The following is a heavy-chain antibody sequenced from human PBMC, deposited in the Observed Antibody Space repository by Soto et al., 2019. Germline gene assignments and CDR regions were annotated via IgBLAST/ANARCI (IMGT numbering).Heavy chain of an antibody. Sequence: EVQLVESGGGLVQPGGSLRLSCAASGFTFSSYDMHWVRQATGKGLEWVSAIGTAGDTYYPGSVKGRFTISRENAKNSLYRQMNSLRAGDTAVYYCARARGCSGGSCYSAVDYYYGMDVWGQGTTVTVSS. CDR3: ARARGCSGGSCYSAVDYYYGMDV. V-gene: IGHV3-13*01. CDR1: GFTFSSYD. J-gene: IGHJ6*02. CDR2: IGTAGDT. D-gene: IGHD2-15*01.